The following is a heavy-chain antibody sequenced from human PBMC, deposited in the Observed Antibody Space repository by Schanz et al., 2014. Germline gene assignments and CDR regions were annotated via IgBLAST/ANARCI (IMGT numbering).Heavy chain of an antibody. Sequence: QVQLVESGKSMVQPGRSLRLSCAASGFTMITYAMHWVRQPPGKRAEWVAIITYDGSNTYHADSVKGRFTISRDNSKNTLYLQMNSLRAEDTAVYYCASKDMVREVFDFWGQGTLVTVSS. CDR3: ASKDMVREVFDF. J-gene: IGHJ4*02. D-gene: IGHD3-10*01. V-gene: IGHV3-30*04. CDR1: GFTMITYA. CDR2: ITYDGSNT.